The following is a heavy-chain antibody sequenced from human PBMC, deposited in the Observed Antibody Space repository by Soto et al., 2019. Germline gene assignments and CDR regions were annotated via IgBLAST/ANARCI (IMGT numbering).Heavy chain of an antibody. Sequence: QVPLVESGGGVVQPGRSLRLSCAASGFTFSSYAMHWVRQAPGKGLEWVALISYDGSNKYYADSVKGRFTISRDNSKNTLYLQMNSLSPEDTAVYHCARDQGGTTLYYHGMDVWGQGTTVTVSS. D-gene: IGHD1-7*01. CDR3: ARDQGGTTLYYHGMDV. CDR2: ISYDGSNK. V-gene: IGHV3-30-3*01. CDR1: GFTFSSYA. J-gene: IGHJ6*02.